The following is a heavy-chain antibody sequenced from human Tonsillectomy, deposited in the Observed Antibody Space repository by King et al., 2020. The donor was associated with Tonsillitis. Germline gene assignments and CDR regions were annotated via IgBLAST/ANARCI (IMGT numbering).Heavy chain of an antibody. CDR2: IYYSGST. CDR1: GGSISSSSYY. D-gene: IGHD3-22*01. V-gene: IGHV4-39*01. Sequence: LQLQESGPGLVKPSETLSLTCTVSGGSISSSSYYWGWIRQPPGKGLEWIGSIYYSGSTYYNPSLKSRVTISVDTSKNQFSLKLSSVTAADTAVYYCARQDYYDSRGYPDYWGQGTLVTVSS. J-gene: IGHJ4*02. CDR3: ARQDYYDSRGYPDY.